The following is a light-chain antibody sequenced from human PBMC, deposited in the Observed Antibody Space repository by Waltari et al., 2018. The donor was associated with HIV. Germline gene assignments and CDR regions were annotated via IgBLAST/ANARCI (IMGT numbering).Light chain of an antibody. CDR3: QQFHNWPRT. Sequence: EIVMTQSPATLSVSPGERVSLSCRASPSVSSNLVWYQQKPGQAPRVLIYGAYTRAADIPARFSGSGAGTEFTLTISSLQSEDFAVYYCQQFHNWPRTFGQGTKVEIK. J-gene: IGKJ1*01. CDR2: GAY. CDR1: PSVSSN. V-gene: IGKV3-15*01.